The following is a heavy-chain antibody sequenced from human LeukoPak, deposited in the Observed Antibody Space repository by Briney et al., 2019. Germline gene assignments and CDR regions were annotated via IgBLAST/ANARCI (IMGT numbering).Heavy chain of an antibody. CDR3: ARDLGDRSTGYYFYY. Sequence: PGRSLRLSCAASGFTFSTYGMHWVRQAPGKGLEWVAVIWHDGSLKYYGESVKGRFTISRADSENTLYLHMNSLTVEDTAVYYCARDLGDRSTGYYFYYWGQGTLVTVSS. CDR2: IWHDGSLK. CDR1: GFTFSTYG. D-gene: IGHD3-16*01. J-gene: IGHJ4*02. V-gene: IGHV3-33*01.